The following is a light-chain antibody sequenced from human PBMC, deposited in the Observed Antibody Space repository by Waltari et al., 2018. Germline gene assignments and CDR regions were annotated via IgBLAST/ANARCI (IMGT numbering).Light chain of an antibody. CDR2: AVS. CDR3: SSQSSNNVVL. CDR1: RNDVGGYNS. Sequence: QSALTQPASVSGCPGPSVATFCTGTRNDVGGYNSVSWYQEHPGQAPTVLIYAVSGRPSGVSDRFSGSKSGNTASLTISGLQAEDEADYYCSSQSSNNVVLFGGGTKLTVL. J-gene: IGLJ2*01. V-gene: IGLV2-14*01.